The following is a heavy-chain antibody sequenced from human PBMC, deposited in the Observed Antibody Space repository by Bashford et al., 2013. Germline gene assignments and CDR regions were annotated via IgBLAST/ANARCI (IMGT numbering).Heavy chain of an antibody. V-gene: IGHV3-33*01. Sequence: GGSLRLSCAASGFTFSDYGMHWVRQPPGKGLEWVAIIWPDETNKFYADSVKGRFTISRDNAKNTLYLQMNSLRAEDTAVYYCAREALWELGYLDYWGQGTLVTVSS. D-gene: IGHD1-26*01. CDR1: GFTFSDYG. J-gene: IGHJ4*02. CDR3: AREALWELGYLDY. CDR2: IWPDETNK.